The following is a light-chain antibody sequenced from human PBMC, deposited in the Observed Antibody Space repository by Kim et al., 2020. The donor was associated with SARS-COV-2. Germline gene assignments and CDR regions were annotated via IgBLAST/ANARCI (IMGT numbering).Light chain of an antibody. Sequence: EIVLTQSPGTLSLSPGERATLSCRASQSVTNNYLAWYQQKPGQAPRLLIYGVSSRATGIPDRFSGSGSGTDFTLTISRLEPEDFAVYYCQHNDRLRTFGQGTKVDIK. CDR2: GVS. CDR1: QSVTNNY. CDR3: QHNDRLRT. J-gene: IGKJ1*01. V-gene: IGKV3-20*01.